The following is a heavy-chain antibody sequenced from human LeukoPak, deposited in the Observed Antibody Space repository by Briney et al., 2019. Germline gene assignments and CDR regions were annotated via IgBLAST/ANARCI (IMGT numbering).Heavy chain of an antibody. CDR1: GFTFSSYA. CDR3: ARDFFPGTVPGLVGY. J-gene: IGHJ4*02. Sequence: GGSLRLSCAASGFTFSSYAMHWVRQAPGKGLEWVAVISYHGSNQYYADSVKGRFTISRDNSKNMLYLQMNSLRAEDTAVYYCARDFFPGTVPGLVGYWGQGTLVTVSS. CDR2: ISYHGSNQ. V-gene: IGHV3-30-3*01. D-gene: IGHD6-19*01.